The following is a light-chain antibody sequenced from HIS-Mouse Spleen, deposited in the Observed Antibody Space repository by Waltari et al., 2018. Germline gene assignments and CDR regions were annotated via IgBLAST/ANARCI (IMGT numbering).Light chain of an antibody. CDR3: QVWDSSSDLWV. Sequence: SYVLTQPPSVSVAPGQTARITCGGNNIGSKSVHGYQQKPGQAPVLVVYDDSDRPSGIPERFSGSNSGNTATLTISRVEAGDEADYYCQVWDSSSDLWVFGGGTKLTVL. J-gene: IGLJ3*02. V-gene: IGLV3-21*02. CDR2: DDS. CDR1: NIGSKS.